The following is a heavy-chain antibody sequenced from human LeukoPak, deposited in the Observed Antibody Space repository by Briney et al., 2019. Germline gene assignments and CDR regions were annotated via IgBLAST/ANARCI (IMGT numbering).Heavy chain of an antibody. CDR3: ARSFCGGDCYSGDYYFDY. CDR2: IYPGDSDT. CDR1: GYSFTSYW. J-gene: IGHJ4*02. V-gene: IGHV5-51*01. D-gene: IGHD2-21*02. Sequence: GESLKISCKGSGYSFTSYWIGWVRQMPGKGLEWMGIIYPGDSDTRYSPSFQGQVTISADKSISTAYLQWSSLKASDTAMYYCARSFCGGDCYSGDYYFDYWGQGTLVTASS.